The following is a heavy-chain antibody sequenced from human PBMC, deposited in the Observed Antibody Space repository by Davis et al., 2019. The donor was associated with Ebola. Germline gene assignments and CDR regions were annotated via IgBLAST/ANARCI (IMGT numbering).Heavy chain of an antibody. D-gene: IGHD5-18*01. Sequence: GESLKISCTVSTFTFSSYSMNWVRQAPGKGLEWVSSISGSSFYIYYADSAKGRFTISRDNAKNSLYLQMNSLRAEDTAVYYCASGQLWFPWGYWGQGTLVTVSS. J-gene: IGHJ4*02. CDR2: ISGSSFYI. V-gene: IGHV3-21*04. CDR3: ASGQLWFPWGY. CDR1: TFTFSSYS.